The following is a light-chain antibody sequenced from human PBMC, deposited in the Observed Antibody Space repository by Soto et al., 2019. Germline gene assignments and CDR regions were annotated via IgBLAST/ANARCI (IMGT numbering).Light chain of an antibody. J-gene: IGKJ1*01. CDR2: SAS. Sequence: IQMTQSPSSLSASIGDRVTITCRASQGIGFRLAWFQQKPGKAPQYLIQSASTLASGVPSRFSGSGSGTDFILTINNLQPEDVATYYCLQVNSFPRTFGQGTKVDI. CDR1: QGIGFR. V-gene: IGKV1-12*01. CDR3: LQVNSFPRT.